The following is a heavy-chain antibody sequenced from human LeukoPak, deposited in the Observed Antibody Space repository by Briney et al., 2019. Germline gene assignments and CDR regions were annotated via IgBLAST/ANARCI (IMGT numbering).Heavy chain of an antibody. D-gene: IGHD2-2*02. CDR3: ARDLGLQYQLLYDAFDI. CDR1: GYTFTGYY. J-gene: IGHJ3*02. V-gene: IGHV1-2*06. Sequence: ASVKVSCKASGYTFTGYYMHWVRQAPGQGLEWMGRINPNSGGTNYAQKFQGGVTMTRDTSISTAYMELSRLRSDDTAVYYCARDLGLQYQLLYDAFDIWGQGTMVTVSS. CDR2: INPNSGGT.